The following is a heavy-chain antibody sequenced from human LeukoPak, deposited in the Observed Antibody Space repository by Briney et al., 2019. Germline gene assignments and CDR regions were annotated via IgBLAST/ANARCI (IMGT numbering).Heavy chain of an antibody. V-gene: IGHV3-23*01. CDR2: IGASGEST. J-gene: IGHJ3*02. CDR1: GFTFSVAA. CDR3: AKDRPTVTTGAFDI. D-gene: IGHD4-17*01. Sequence: GGSLRLSCAASGFTFSVAAMTWVRQAPGKGLEWVSLIGASGESTYYADSVKGRFTISRDNSKNTLYLQMNSLRAEDTAVYYCAKDRPTVTTGAFDIWGQGTMVTVSS.